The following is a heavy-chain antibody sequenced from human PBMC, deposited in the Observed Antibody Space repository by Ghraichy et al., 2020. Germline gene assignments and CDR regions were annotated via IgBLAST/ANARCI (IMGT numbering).Heavy chain of an antibody. V-gene: IGHV3-73*01. D-gene: IGHD4-17*01. CDR3: TTFPYGDYDWFDP. CDR2: IRSKANSYAT. Sequence: GGSLRLSCAASGFTFSGSAMHWVRQASGKGLEWVGRIRSKANSYATAYAASVKGRFTISRDDSKNTAYLQMNSLKTEDTAVYYCTTFPYGDYDWFDPWGQGTLVTVSS. J-gene: IGHJ5*02. CDR1: GFTFSGSA.